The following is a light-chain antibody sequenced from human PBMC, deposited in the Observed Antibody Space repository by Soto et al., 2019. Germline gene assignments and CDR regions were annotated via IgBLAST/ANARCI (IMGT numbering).Light chain of an antibody. CDR2: EGS. V-gene: IGLV2-23*01. CDR1: SSDVGSYNL. CDR3: CSYAGSSTPLYV. Sequence: QSALTQPASVSGSPGQSITISCTGTSSDVGSYNLVSWYQQHPGKAPKLMIYEGSKRPSGVSNRFSGSKSGNTASLTIFGLQAEDEADYYCCSYAGSSTPLYVFGTGTKLTVL. J-gene: IGLJ1*01.